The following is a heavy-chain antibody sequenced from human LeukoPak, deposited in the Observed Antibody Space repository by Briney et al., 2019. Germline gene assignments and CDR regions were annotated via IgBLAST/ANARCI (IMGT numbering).Heavy chain of an antibody. CDR3: ARDPFGELGGSP. Sequence: ASVKVSCKASGYTFTDYYMHWVRQAPGQGLEWMGWISAYNGNTNDAQKLQGRVTMTIDTSTSTAYMELRSLRSDDTAVYYCARDPFGELGGSPWGQGTRVTVSS. J-gene: IGHJ3*01. D-gene: IGHD3-10*01. CDR2: ISAYNGNT. CDR1: GYTFTDYY. V-gene: IGHV1-18*04.